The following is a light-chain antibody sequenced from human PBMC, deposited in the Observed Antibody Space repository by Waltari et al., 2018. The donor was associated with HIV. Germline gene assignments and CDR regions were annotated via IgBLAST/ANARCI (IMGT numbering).Light chain of an antibody. CDR3: GTWDADLDGPV. J-gene: IGLJ3*02. Sequence: QSVLTQPPSASGTPGQTISISCSGSRPNVRSNNVYSYQHIPPTAPKLIIYNTDQRPSGVPARFSASKTGTSASLAISGLQPGDEGLYYCGTWDADLDGPVFGGGTKVTVL. CDR1: RPNVRSNN. CDR2: NTD. V-gene: IGLV1-44*01.